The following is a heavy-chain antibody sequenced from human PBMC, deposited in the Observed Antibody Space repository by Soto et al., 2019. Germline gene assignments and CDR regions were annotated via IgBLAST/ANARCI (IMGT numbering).Heavy chain of an antibody. CDR2: INAANGDT. D-gene: IGHD6-13*01. V-gene: IGHV1-3*01. CDR1: GYAFPRYG. CDR3: VRRHVSATGIDWFDP. Sequence: ALVKVSLKASGYAFPRYGIDWVRQAPGQRLEWMGWINAANGDTKYSPKFQGRVTITRDTSASTAYMELSSLRSEDTAVYYCVRRHVSATGIDWFDPWGQGTLVTVSS. J-gene: IGHJ5*02.